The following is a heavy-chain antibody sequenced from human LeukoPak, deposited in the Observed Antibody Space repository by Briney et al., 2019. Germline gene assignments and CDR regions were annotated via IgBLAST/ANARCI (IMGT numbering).Heavy chain of an antibody. Sequence: ASVKVSCKASGYTFTGYYMHWVRQAPGQGLEWVGWINPNSGGTKYAQKFQGRVTMTRDTSISTAYMELSSLKSDDTAVYHCARFLGYCSGGSCYFDYWGQGTLVTVSS. CDR2: INPNSGGT. CDR1: GYTFTGYY. CDR3: ARFLGYCSGGSCYFDY. V-gene: IGHV1-2*02. J-gene: IGHJ4*02. D-gene: IGHD2-15*01.